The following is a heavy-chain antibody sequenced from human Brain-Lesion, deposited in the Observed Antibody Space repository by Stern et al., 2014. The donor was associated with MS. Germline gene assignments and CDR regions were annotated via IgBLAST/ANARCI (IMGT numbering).Heavy chain of an antibody. J-gene: IGHJ3*02. CDR3: ATDLQQPLVYTFDI. V-gene: IGHV1-24*01. Sequence: QVPLVQSGAEVKKPGASVKVSCKVSGYTLTELSMHWVRQAPGKGLEWKGGFDPEDGESIYEQKFQGRVTMTEDTSTDTAYMELSSLRSEDTAIYYCATDLQQPLVYTFDIWGQGTMVTVSS. CDR1: GYTLTELS. CDR2: FDPEDGES. D-gene: IGHD6-13*01.